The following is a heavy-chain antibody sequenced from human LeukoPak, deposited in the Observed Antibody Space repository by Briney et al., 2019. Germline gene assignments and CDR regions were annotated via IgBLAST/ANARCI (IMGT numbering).Heavy chain of an antibody. D-gene: IGHD1-26*01. CDR3: ASTSPIDAFDI. J-gene: IGHJ3*02. CDR1: GGSISSSSYY. V-gene: IGHV4-39*01. CDR2: IYYSGST. Sequence: TSETLSLTCTVSGGSISSSSYYWGWIRQPPGKGLEWIGSIYYSGSTYYNPSLKSRVTISVDTSKNQFSLKLSSVTAADPAVYYCASTSPIDAFDIWGQGTMVTVSS.